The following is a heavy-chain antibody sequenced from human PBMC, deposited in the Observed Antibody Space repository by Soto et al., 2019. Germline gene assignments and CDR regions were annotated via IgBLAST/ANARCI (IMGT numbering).Heavy chain of an antibody. D-gene: IGHD6-13*01. CDR2: IYNSGST. V-gene: IGHV4-59*01. Sequence: SETLSLTCTVSGGSISSFYWSWIRQPPGKGLEWIGYIYNSGSTNYNPSLKSRVTISVDTSKNQFSLKLSSVTAADTAVYYCASSTPRLAAAGFVYWGQGTLVTVSS. J-gene: IGHJ4*02. CDR1: GGSISSFY. CDR3: ASSTPRLAAAGFVY.